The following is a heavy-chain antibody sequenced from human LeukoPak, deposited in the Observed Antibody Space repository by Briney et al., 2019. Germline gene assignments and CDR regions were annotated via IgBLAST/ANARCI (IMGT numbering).Heavy chain of an antibody. CDR2: ISTYNGNT. Sequence: ASVKVSCKASGYTFVTYGIYWVRQAPGQGPEWIGWISTYNGNTKYALKFQDRVTLTRDTSTTTAYMELKSLTSDDRAVYYCARASFDHWGQGTLVIVSS. CDR1: GYTFVTYG. J-gene: IGHJ4*02. CDR3: ARASFDH. V-gene: IGHV1-18*01.